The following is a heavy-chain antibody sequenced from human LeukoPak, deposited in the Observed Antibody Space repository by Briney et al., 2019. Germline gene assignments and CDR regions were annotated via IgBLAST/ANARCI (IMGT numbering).Heavy chain of an antibody. J-gene: IGHJ4*02. CDR2: ITGSGVGT. D-gene: IGHD2-8*01. CDR3: AAGKYCTNGVCFDY. Sequence: GGSLRLSCAASGFTFSSYPMSWVRQAPGKGLEWVSSITGSGVGTYYADSVKGRFTISRDNSKNTLYLQMNSLRAGDTAVYYCAAGKYCTNGVCFDYWGQGTLVTVSS. CDR1: GFTFSSYP. V-gene: IGHV3-23*01.